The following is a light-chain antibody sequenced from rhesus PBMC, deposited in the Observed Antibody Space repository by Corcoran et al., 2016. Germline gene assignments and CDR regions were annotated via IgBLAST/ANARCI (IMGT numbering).Light chain of an antibody. CDR3: QQESNWPWT. CDR1: QSVSSN. V-gene: IGKV3-35*01. Sequence: EIVMTQSPATLSLSPGERATLSCRASQSVSSNLAWYQQQPGQAPRLLLSDASNRATGIPDRFSGRGSGTDFTIDIRSLEPEDVGVYYCQQESNWPWTFGQWTKVEIK. J-gene: IGKJ1*01. CDR2: DAS.